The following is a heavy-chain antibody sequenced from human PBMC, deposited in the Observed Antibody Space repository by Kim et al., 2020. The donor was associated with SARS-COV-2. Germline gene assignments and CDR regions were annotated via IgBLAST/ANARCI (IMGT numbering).Heavy chain of an antibody. CDR3: ARGPNYSPFDY. D-gene: IGHD4-4*01. V-gene: IGHV3-48*03. J-gene: IGHJ4*02. CDR2: I. Sequence: IYYADSWRGRFTISRDNDKNSLYLQMNSLRAEDTAVYYCARGPNYSPFDYWGQGTLVTVSS.